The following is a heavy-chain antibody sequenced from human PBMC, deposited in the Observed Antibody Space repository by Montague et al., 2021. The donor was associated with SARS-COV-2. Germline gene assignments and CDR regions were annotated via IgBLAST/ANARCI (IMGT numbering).Heavy chain of an antibody. CDR2: IFYTGST. J-gene: IGHJ4*02. D-gene: IGHD2-15*01. CDR1: GGSTSNYY. V-gene: IGHV4-59*01. CDR3: ARAQNICCIANCVNYFDF. Sequence: SETLSLTCAVSGGSTSNYYWTWMRQSPGKGLHWIGYIFYTGSTKFNPSLKSRVSMSLDTSKNHFSLRLGAVTAADTARYYCARAQNICCIANCVNYFDFWGLGALVTVSS.